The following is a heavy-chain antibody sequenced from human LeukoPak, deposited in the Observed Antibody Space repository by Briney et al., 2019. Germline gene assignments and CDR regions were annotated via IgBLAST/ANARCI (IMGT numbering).Heavy chain of an antibody. CDR1: GFTFSSYA. CDR2: TSGSGGST. D-gene: IGHD6-13*01. J-gene: IGHJ5*02. CDR3: AKQQLVNWFDP. Sequence: GGSLTLSCAPSGFTFSSYAMSWVRQAPGKGLEWVSGTSGSGGSTYYADSVKGRFTISRDNSKNALYLQMNSLRAEDTAVYYCAKQQLVNWFDPWGQGTLVTVSS. V-gene: IGHV3-23*01.